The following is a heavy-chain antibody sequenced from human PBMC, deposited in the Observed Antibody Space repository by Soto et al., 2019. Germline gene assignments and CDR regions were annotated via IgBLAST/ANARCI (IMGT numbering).Heavy chain of an antibody. J-gene: IGHJ6*02. D-gene: IGHD3-16*01. V-gene: IGHV3-74*01. CDR1: GFTFSSYW. CDR3: ARDGRGRYDYVWWSYYIGYYGMDV. CDR2: INSDGSST. Sequence: EVQLVESGGGLVQPGGSLRLSCAASGFTFSSYWMHWVRQAPGKGLVWVSRINSDGSSTSYADSVKGRFTISRDNAKNTLYLQMNSLRAEDTAVYYCARDGRGRYDYVWWSYYIGYYGMDVWGQGTTVTVSS.